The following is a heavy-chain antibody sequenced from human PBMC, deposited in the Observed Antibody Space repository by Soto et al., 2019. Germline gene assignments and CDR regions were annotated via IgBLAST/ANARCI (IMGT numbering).Heavy chain of an antibody. J-gene: IGHJ6*01. D-gene: IGHD2-2*02. Sequence: GSVKVSFKASGYPFTGYYMHWVRQAPGQGLEWMGWINPNSGGTNYAQKFQGWVTMTRDTSISTAYMELSRLRSDDTAVYYCARAKIPSYYYYGMDVWGQGTTVTVSS. V-gene: IGHV1-2*04. CDR1: GYPFTGYY. CDR2: INPNSGGT. CDR3: ARAKIPSYYYYGMDV.